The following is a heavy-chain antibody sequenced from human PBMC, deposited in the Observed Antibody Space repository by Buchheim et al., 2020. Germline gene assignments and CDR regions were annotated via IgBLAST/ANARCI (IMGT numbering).Heavy chain of an antibody. Sequence: QLQLQESGPGLLKPSETLSLTCSVSGDSITSRRHYWGWIRQPPGKGLEWVASILYNGNTYYSPSLTIRLTVFADPSNNQFSLKLSSVTAADTAVYFCATQRRDGYNFWDYWGQGTL. V-gene: IGHV4-39*01. CDR1: GDSITSRRHY. CDR2: ILYNGNT. D-gene: IGHD5-24*01. J-gene: IGHJ4*02. CDR3: ATQRRDGYNFWDY.